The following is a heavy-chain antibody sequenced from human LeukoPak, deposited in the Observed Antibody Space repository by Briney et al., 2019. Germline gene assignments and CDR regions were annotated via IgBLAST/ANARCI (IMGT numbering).Heavy chain of an antibody. D-gene: IGHD1-26*01. V-gene: IGHV3-15*01. CDR2: IKTKTDDGAT. J-gene: IGHJ4*02. CDR1: GFTFSNAR. CDR3: TTYVGATAY. Sequence: GGSLRLSCAASGFTFSNARMNWVRQAPGKGLEWVGRIKTKTDDGATDYSAPVKARFTISRDDSKTTLYLQMNGLKTEDTAIYYCTTYVGATAYWGQGTLVTISS.